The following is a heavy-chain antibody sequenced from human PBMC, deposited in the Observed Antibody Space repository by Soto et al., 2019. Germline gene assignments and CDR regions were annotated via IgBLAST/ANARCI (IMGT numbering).Heavy chain of an antibody. CDR1: SGSINNSNS. CDR2: IYDSGST. CDR3: AGEYCTSVSCYPC. D-gene: IGHD2-2*01. Sequence: QVRLQESGPGLVKPSGTLSLTCAVSSGSINNSNSWSWVRQPPGKGLEWIGDIYDSGSTTYNPSLKSRVTISADKSKNQFSLKLTSVTAADTAVYFCAGEYCTSVSCYPCWGHGTLVTVS. J-gene: IGHJ4*01. V-gene: IGHV4-4*02.